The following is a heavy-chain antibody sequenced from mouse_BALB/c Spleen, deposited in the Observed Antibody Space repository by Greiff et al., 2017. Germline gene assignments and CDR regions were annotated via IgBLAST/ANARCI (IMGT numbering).Heavy chain of an antibody. J-gene: IGHJ2*01. CDR3: ANYGRNFDY. D-gene: IGHD1-1*01. CDR2: ISYDGSN. Sequence: EVQLVESGPGLVKPSQSLSLTCSVTGYSITSGYYWNWIRQFPGNKLEWMGYISYDGSNNYNPSLKNRISITRDTSKNQFFLKLNSVTTEDTATYYCANYGRNFDYWGQGTTLTVSS. CDR1: GYSITSGYY. V-gene: IGHV3-6*02.